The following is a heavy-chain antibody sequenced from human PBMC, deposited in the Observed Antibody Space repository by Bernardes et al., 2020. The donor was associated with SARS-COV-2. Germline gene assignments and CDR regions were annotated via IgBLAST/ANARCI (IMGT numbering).Heavy chain of an antibody. J-gene: IGHJ4*02. D-gene: IGHD2-15*01. V-gene: IGHV3-21*01. CDR2: ISNSGAHI. CDR3: ALLVS. CDR1: GFSFSTYS. Sequence: GWSLRLSCAASGFSFSTYSMNWVRQAPGKGLEWVSSISNSGAHIYYADSVRGRFTISRDNAKNSLYLQMNSLRAEDTAVYYCALLVSWGQGTLVTVSP.